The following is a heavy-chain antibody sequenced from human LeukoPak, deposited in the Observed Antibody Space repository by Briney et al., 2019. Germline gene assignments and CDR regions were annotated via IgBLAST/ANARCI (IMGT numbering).Heavy chain of an antibody. CDR2: ISSSSTSII. CDR1: GFTFSYFS. V-gene: IGHV3-48*02. Sequence: GGSLRLSCAASGFTFSYFSMNWVRQAPGKGLEWVSYISSSSTSIIYYADSVKGRFTISRDNAKNSLYLQMNSLRDEVTAVYYCARGGGGNSFDYWGQGTLVTVSS. J-gene: IGHJ4*02. D-gene: IGHD4-23*01. CDR3: ARGGGGNSFDY.